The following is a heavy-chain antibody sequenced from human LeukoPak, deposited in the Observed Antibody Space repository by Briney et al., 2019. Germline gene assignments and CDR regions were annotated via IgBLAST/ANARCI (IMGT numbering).Heavy chain of an antibody. CDR2: IIPICGTA. J-gene: IGHJ6*03. CDR3: AGDGGNSVFPYYYYYYMDV. V-gene: IGHV1-69*13. Sequence: ASVKVSCKASGGTFSSYAISWVRQAPGQGLEWMGGIIPICGTANYAQKFQGRVTITADESTSTAYMELSSLRSEDTAVYYCAGDGGNSVFPYYYYYYMDVWGKGTTVTVSS. CDR1: GGTFSSYA. D-gene: IGHD4-23*01.